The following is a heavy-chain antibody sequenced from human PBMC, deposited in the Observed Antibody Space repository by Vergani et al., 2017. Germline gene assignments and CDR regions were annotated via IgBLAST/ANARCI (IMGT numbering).Heavy chain of an antibody. V-gene: IGHV3-30*03. CDR1: GFTSSYYG. CDR3: ARAQYYYDSSGPYYFDY. J-gene: IGHJ4*02. CDR2: ISYDGTQK. Sequence: QVHLVESGGGVVQPGRSLRLSCVVSGFTSSYYGMHWVRQAPGKGLEWVAVISYDGTQKYYADSVKGRFTISRDNSKSTLYLQMNSLRTEDTAVYYCARAQYYYDSSGPYYFDYWGQGTLVTVSS. D-gene: IGHD3-22*01.